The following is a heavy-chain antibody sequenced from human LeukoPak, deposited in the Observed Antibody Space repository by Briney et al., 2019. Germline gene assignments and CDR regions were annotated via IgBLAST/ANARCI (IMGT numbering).Heavy chain of an antibody. CDR2: ISSSSSYI. CDR1: GFTFSSYS. D-gene: IGHD3-16*01. CDR3: ARFDVWLTRRAFDI. J-gene: IGHJ3*02. V-gene: IGHV3-21*01. Sequence: GGSLRLSCAASGFTFSSYSMNWVRQAPGKGLEWVSSISSSSSYIYYADSVKGRFTISRDNAKNSLYLQMNSLRAEDTAVYYCARFDVWLTRRAFDIWGQGTMVTVSS.